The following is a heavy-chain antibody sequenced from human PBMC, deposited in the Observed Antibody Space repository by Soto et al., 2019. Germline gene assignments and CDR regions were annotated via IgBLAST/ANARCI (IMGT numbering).Heavy chain of an antibody. J-gene: IGHJ3*02. CDR2: IWYDGSNK. D-gene: IGHD3-9*01. CDR3: AREDFDNAFDI. Sequence: QVQLVESGGGVVQPGRSLRLSCAASGFTFSSYGMHWVRQAPGKGLEWVAVIWYDGSNKYYADSVKGRFTISRDNSKNTLYLQMNSLRAEDTAVYYCAREDFDNAFDIWGQGTMVTVSS. V-gene: IGHV3-33*01. CDR1: GFTFSSYG.